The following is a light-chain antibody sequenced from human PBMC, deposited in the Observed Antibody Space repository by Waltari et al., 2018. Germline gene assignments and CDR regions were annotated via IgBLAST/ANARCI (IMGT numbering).Light chain of an antibody. J-gene: IGKJ2*01. V-gene: IGKV1-5*01. Sequence: IQVIQSPSTLSASVGDTVTISCRVSNRINIRLAWYQQKPGKAPKLLIKKASTLEDGVPSRFSGSGSGTEFTLTIKSLQPDDFGTYFCQQFDTDVTFGQGTKVEI. CDR3: QQFDTDVT. CDR1: NRINIR. CDR2: KAS.